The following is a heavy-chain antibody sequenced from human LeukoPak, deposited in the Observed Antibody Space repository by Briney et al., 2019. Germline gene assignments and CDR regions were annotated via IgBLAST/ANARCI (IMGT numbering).Heavy chain of an antibody. CDR3: ARDMGYYDSGGMAFDI. J-gene: IGHJ3*02. V-gene: IGHV3-20*04. D-gene: IGHD3-22*01. CDR1: GFTFDDYG. CDR2: INWNGGST. Sequence: GGSLRLSCAASGFTFDDYGMSWVRQAPGKGLEWVSGINWNGGSTGYADSVKGRFTISRDNAKNSLYLQMNSLRAEDTAVYYCARDMGYYDSGGMAFDIWGQGTMVTVSS.